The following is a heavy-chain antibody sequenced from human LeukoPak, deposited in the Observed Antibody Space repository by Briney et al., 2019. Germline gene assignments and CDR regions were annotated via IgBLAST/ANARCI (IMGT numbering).Heavy chain of an antibody. Sequence: SETLSLTCTVSGGSISSSSYYWGWIRQPPGKGLEWIGSIYYSGSPYYNPSLKSRVTISVDTSKNQFSLKLSSVTAADTAVYYCARVVRDGRGSRIYAFDMWGQGTMVTVSS. CDR1: GGSISSSSYY. CDR2: IYYSGSP. V-gene: IGHV4-39*07. CDR3: ARVVRDGRGSRIYAFDM. J-gene: IGHJ3*02. D-gene: IGHD2-2*01.